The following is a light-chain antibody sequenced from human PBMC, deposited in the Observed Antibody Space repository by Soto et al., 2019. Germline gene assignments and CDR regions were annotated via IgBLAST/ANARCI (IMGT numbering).Light chain of an antibody. CDR1: SSDVGGYNY. CDR2: DVD. CDR3: NSYTSSSTHV. V-gene: IGLV2-14*01. Sequence: QSALTQPASVSGSPGQSISISCTGTSSDVGGYNYVSWYQQYPGKVPKLIIYDVDNRPSGVSDRFSGSKSGNTASLTISGLQAEDEADYYCNSYTSSSTHVFGTGTQXAV. J-gene: IGLJ1*01.